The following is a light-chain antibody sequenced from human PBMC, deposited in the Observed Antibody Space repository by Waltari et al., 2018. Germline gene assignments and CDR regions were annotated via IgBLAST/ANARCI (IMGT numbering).Light chain of an antibody. CDR1: RDISRW. J-gene: IGKJ4*01. Sequence: DIQMTQSPSSVSASVGDRVTITCRASRDISRWFAWYQQKPGKAPEFLIYDASTLQSGVPSRFSGSGSGREFTLTITSLQPEDFSTYYCQQGNDFPLTFGGGTKVEMK. CDR2: DAS. CDR3: QQGNDFPLT. V-gene: IGKV1-12*01.